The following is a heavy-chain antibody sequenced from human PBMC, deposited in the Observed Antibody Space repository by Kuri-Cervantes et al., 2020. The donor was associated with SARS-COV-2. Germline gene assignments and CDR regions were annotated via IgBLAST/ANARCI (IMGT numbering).Heavy chain of an antibody. CDR1: GYFISNGYY. D-gene: IGHD3-9*01. CDR3: ARAYGLLRYIYYMDV. J-gene: IGHJ6*04. Sequence: GSLRLSCSVSGYFISNGYYWGWIRQSPGKGLEWIGEVNHRGDTNYNPSLMGRVFMSVDKSNSQFSLRLISVTAADTAVYHCARAYGLLRYIYYMDVWGKGTTVTVSS. CDR2: VNHRGDT. V-gene: IGHV4-38-2*02.